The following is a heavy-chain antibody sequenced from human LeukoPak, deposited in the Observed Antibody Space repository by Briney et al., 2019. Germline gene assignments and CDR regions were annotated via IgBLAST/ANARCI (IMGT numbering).Heavy chain of an antibody. V-gene: IGHV4-4*07. CDR3: ARDPNSAL. Sequence: PSETLSLTGTVSGGSISSSYWSWIRQPAGKGLEWIGRVYTSGSTNYNYNPSLKSRLTMSVDTSKNQFSLKLSSVTAADTAVYYCARDPNSALWGQGTLVTVSS. CDR2: VYTSGST. J-gene: IGHJ4*02. D-gene: IGHD2-21*01. CDR1: GGSISSSY.